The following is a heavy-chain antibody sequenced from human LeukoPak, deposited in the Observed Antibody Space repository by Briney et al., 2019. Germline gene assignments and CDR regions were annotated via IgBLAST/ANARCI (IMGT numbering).Heavy chain of an antibody. Sequence: SETLSLTCAVYGGSFSDYYWSWLPQPPGKGLEWIGEINHSGDTKYNPSLKSRVTISVDTSKNQFSLKVSSVTAADTAVYYCARIQLWPLHYFDYWGQGTLVTVSS. CDR3: ARIQLWPLHYFDY. CDR2: INHSGDT. V-gene: IGHV4-34*01. D-gene: IGHD5-18*01. J-gene: IGHJ4*02. CDR1: GGSFSDYY.